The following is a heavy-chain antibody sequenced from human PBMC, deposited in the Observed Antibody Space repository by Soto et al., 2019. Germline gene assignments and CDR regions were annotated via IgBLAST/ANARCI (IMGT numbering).Heavy chain of an antibody. CDR2: IKQDGSEK. V-gene: IGHV3-7*01. Sequence: EVQVVESGAGLVQPGGSLRLSCAASGFSFSSDLMSWVRQAPGKGLEWVANIKQDGSEKNYVDSVKGRFTISRDNAKNSLYLQMNSLRDEDTAVYYCASGCGSGWARNCYWGQGTLFTVSS. J-gene: IGHJ4*02. CDR1: GFSFSSDL. CDR3: ASGCGSGWARNCY. D-gene: IGHD6-19*01.